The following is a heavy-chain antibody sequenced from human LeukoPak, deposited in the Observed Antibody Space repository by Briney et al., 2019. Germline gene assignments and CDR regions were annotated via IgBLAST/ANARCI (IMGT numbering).Heavy chain of an antibody. CDR1: GGTFSSYA. D-gene: IGHD6-19*01. CDR2: IIPIFGTA. CDR3: ARDAESQDIAVAGSYFDY. Sequence: SVKVSRKASGGTFSSYAISWVRQAPGQGLEWMGGIIPIFGTANYAQKFQGRVTITADKSTSTAYMELSSLRSEDTAVYYCARDAESQDIAVAGSYFDYWGQGTLVTVSS. J-gene: IGHJ4*02. V-gene: IGHV1-69*06.